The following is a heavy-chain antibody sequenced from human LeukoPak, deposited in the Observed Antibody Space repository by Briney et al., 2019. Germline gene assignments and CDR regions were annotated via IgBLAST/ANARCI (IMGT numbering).Heavy chain of an antibody. CDR3: ARVGTAMVTRGWFDP. CDR1: GGSISSYY. D-gene: IGHD5-18*01. Sequence: SETLSLTCTVSGGSISSYYWSWIRQPPGKGLEWIGEINHSGSTNYNPSLKSRVTISVDTSKNQFSLKLSSVTAADTAVYYCARVGTAMVTRGWFDPWGQGTLVTVSS. J-gene: IGHJ5*02. V-gene: IGHV4-34*01. CDR2: INHSGST.